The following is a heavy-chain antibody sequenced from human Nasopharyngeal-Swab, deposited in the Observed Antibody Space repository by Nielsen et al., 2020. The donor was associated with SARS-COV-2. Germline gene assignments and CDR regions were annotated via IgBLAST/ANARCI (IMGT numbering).Heavy chain of an antibody. CDR3: ARDKPAAIRRYYYYMDV. CDR2: ISSSSSTI. Sequence: SCKASGYTFSSYSMNWVRQAPGKGLEWVSYISSSSSTIYYADSVKGRFTISRDNAKNSLYLQMNSLRAEDTAVYYCARDKPAAIRRYYYYMDVWGKGTTVTVSS. D-gene: IGHD2-2*02. J-gene: IGHJ6*03. CDR1: GYTFSSYS. V-gene: IGHV3-48*01.